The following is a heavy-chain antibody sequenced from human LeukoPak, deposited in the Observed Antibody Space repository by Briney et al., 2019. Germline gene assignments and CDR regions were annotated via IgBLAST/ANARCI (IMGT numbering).Heavy chain of an antibody. Sequence: GGSLRLSCAASGFTFSSYAMSWVRQAPGKGLEWVSTISGSSGSTYYADSVKGRFTISRDNSKNTLYLQMNSLRAEDTAVYHCAKERRFTDFFDYWGQGTLVTVSS. CDR2: ISGSSGST. J-gene: IGHJ4*02. CDR1: GFTFSSYA. D-gene: IGHD4-11*01. CDR3: AKERRFTDFFDY. V-gene: IGHV3-23*01.